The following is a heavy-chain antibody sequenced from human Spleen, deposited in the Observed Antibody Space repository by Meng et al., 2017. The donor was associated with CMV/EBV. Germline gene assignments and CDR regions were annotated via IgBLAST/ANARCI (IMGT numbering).Heavy chain of an antibody. D-gene: IGHD3-3*01. CDR2: ISTTSTYI. Sequence: GESLKISCAAFEFTFSNYRMNWVRQAPGKGLEWISFISTTSTYIDYADSVKGRFTISRDNSKNTLYLQMNSLRAEDTAVYYCANPTSGYYRYWGQGTLVTVSS. J-gene: IGHJ4*02. V-gene: IGHV3-21*04. CDR3: ANPTSGYYRY. CDR1: EFTFSNYR.